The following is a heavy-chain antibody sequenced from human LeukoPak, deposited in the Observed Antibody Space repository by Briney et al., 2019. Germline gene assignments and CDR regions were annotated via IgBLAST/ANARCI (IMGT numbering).Heavy chain of an antibody. J-gene: IGHJ4*02. CDR1: GGSFSGYS. CDR2: TNHSGST. CDR3: ARGTSIPASGTGTPFDY. V-gene: IGHV4-34*01. Sequence: PSETLSLTCAVYGGSFSGYSWSWIRQPPGQGLEWIGETNHSGSTNYNPSLKSRVTISVDTSKNQFSLKLTSVTAADTAVYYCARGTSIPASGTGTPFDYWGQGTLVTVSS. D-gene: IGHD6-13*01.